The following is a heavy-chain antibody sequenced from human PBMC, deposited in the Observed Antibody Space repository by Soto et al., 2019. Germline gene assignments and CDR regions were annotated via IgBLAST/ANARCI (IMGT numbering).Heavy chain of an antibody. CDR2: INHSGST. D-gene: IGHD1-7*01. J-gene: IGHJ6*03. V-gene: IGHV4-34*01. Sequence: SETLSLTCAVYGGSFSGYYWSWIRQPPGKGLEWIGEINHSGSTNYNPSLKSRVTISVDTSKNQFSLKLSSVTAADTAVYYCAGTTSLQWYYMDVWDKGTAVTVSS. CDR1: GGSFSGYY. CDR3: AGTTSLQWYYMDV.